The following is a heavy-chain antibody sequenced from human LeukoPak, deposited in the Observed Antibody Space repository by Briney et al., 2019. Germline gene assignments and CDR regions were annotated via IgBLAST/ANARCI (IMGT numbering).Heavy chain of an antibody. CDR3: VREGLYFFDF. J-gene: IGHJ4*01. V-gene: IGHV3-7*01. CDR1: GFTFTNNF. Sequence: GGSLRLSCAASGFTFTNNFMSWVRQVPGKGLEWVANIKQDGSETTYADSVRGRFTIFRDNAKHSVYLQMNSLRAEDSATYYCVREGLYFFDFWGQGTLVTVSS. CDR2: IKQDGSET.